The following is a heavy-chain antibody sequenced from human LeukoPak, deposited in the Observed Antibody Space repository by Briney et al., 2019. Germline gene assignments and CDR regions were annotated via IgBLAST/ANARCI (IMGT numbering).Heavy chain of an antibody. J-gene: IGHJ4*02. Sequence: GGSLRLSCAASGFTFSSYGMHWVRQAPGKGLEWVAVISYDGSNKYYADSVKGRFTISRDNAKNTLYLQMNSLRAEDTAVYYCAREQGALDSWGQGTLVTVSS. CDR1: GFTFSSYG. CDR3: AREQGALDS. V-gene: IGHV3-30*03. CDR2: ISYDGSNK.